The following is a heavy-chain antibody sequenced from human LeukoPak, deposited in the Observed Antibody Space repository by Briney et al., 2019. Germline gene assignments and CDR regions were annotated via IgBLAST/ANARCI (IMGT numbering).Heavy chain of an antibody. V-gene: IGHV1-2*02. CDR3: ARVLYSSSYYFDY. CDR2: INPNSGGT. Sequence: GSLRLSCAASGFTFTNYGMHWVRQAPGQGLEWMGWINPNSGGTNYAQKFQGRVTMTRDTSISTAYMELSRLRSDDTAVYYCARVLYSSSYYFDYWGQGTLVTVSS. CDR1: GFTFTNYG. D-gene: IGHD6-13*01. J-gene: IGHJ4*02.